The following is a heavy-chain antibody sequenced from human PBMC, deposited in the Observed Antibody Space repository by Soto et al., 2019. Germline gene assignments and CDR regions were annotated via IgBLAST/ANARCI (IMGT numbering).Heavy chain of an antibody. CDR1: GYSFTGDD. V-gene: IGHV1-2*02. Sequence: ASVKVACKVSGYSFTGDDMSWVQQAPGQGLEWMGWVNPNNVVTKYAQKFQHRVTITRDTSINTAYMEVSRPTSAATDAYYCTTLRYDPWGKETLVTVSS. CDR2: VNPNNVVT. CDR3: TTLRYDP. J-gene: IGHJ5*02.